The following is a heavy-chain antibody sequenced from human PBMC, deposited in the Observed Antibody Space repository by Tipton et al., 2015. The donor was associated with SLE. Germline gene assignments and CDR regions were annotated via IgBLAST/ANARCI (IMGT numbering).Heavy chain of an antibody. CDR1: GGSISSGGYY. J-gene: IGHJ4*02. Sequence: TLSLTCTVSGGSISSGGYYWSWIRQHPGKGLEWIGYIYYSGSTYYNPSLKSRVTISVDTSKNQFSLKLSSATAADTAVYYCARENRSLRGLFDYWGQGTLVTVSS. CDR3: ARENRSLRGLFDY. V-gene: IGHV4-31*03. CDR2: IYYSGST. D-gene: IGHD4-17*01.